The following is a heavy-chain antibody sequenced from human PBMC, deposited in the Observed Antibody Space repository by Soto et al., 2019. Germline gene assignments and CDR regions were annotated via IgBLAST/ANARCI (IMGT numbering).Heavy chain of an antibody. J-gene: IGHJ5*02. CDR2: IYYSGST. Sequence: QVQLQESGPGLVKPSQTLSLTCTVSGGSISSGGYYWSWIRQHPGKGLEWIGYIYYSGSTYYNPSLKSRVTISVDPSKNQFSLKLSSVTAADTAVYYCARAPPPRGAKNWFDPWGQGTLVTVSS. CDR1: GGSISSGGYY. CDR3: ARAPPPRGAKNWFDP. V-gene: IGHV4-31*03. D-gene: IGHD3-10*01.